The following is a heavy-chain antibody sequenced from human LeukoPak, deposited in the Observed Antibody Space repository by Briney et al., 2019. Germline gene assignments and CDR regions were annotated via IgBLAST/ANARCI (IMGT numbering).Heavy chain of an antibody. J-gene: IGHJ6*02. D-gene: IGHD6-13*01. Sequence: ASVKVSCKASGYIFTSYGISWVRQAPGQGLEWMGWINTNTGNPTYAQGFTGRFVFSLDTSVSTAYLQISSLKAEDTAVYYCARIGYSSSWYSLLKPNYYYGMDVWGQGTTVTVSS. V-gene: IGHV7-4-1*02. CDR2: INTNTGNP. CDR1: GYIFTSYG. CDR3: ARIGYSSSWYSLLKPNYYYGMDV.